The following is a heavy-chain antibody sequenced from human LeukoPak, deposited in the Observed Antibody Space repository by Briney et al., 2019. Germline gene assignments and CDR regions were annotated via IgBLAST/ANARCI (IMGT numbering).Heavy chain of an antibody. J-gene: IGHJ4*02. V-gene: IGHV3-30*18. CDR2: ISYDGSNK. Sequence: GGSLRLSCAASGFTFSDYGMHWVRQAPGKGLEWVAVISYDGSNKYYADSVKGRFTISRDNSQNTLYLQMNSLRTEDTAVYYCAKVRWDNSGWYYLDYWGQGTLVTVSS. CDR3: AKVRWDNSGWYYLDY. CDR1: GFTFSDYG. D-gene: IGHD6-19*01.